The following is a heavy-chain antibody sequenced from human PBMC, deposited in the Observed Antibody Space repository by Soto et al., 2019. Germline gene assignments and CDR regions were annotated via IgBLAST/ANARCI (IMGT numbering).Heavy chain of an antibody. CDR3: AKDLCTYSSGSCYFDY. D-gene: IGHD6-19*01. V-gene: IGHV3-23*01. J-gene: IGHJ4*02. CDR1: GFTFSSYA. Sequence: EVQLLESGGGLVQPGGSLRLSCAASGFTFSSYAMSWVRQAPGKGLEWVSTVSSSGASTYYADSVKGRFTISRDNSKNTLSLQMNSLRAEDTAVYYCAKDLCTYSSGSCYFDYWGQGTLVTVSS. CDR2: VSSSGAST.